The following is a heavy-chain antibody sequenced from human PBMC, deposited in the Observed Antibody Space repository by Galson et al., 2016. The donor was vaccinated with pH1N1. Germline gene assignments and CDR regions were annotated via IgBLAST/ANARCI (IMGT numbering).Heavy chain of an antibody. V-gene: IGHV1-69*13. CDR2: ISTLFGTA. Sequence: SVKVSCKASRGIFNSHTISWVRQAPGQGLEWMGRISTLFGTANYAQNFMGRVTISADASTGTAYMELTNLTSQDTAVYFCAREGANYYGSDGMDVWGQGTTVTVSS. J-gene: IGHJ6*02. CDR1: RGIFNSHT. D-gene: IGHD3-10*01. CDR3: AREGANYYGSDGMDV.